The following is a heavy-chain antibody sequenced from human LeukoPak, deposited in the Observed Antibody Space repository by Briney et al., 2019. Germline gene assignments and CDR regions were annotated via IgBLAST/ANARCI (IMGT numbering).Heavy chain of an antibody. D-gene: IGHD1-26*01. CDR3: AKDVQRGSSPTDY. J-gene: IGHJ4*02. CDR1: GFTFNNYG. Sequence: PGGSLRLSCVASGFTFNNYGIHWVRQAPGKGLEWVAVISYDGSHKYYADSVKGRFTISRDNSKNSLYLQMNSLRAEDTAVYYCAKDVQRGSSPTDYWGQGTLVTASS. V-gene: IGHV3-30*18. CDR2: ISYDGSHK.